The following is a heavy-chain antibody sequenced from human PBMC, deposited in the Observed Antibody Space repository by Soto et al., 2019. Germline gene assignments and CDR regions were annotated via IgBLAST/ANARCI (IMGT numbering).Heavy chain of an antibody. CDR1: VFTFSSYS. J-gene: IGHJ5*02. CDR3: ARSLLDLWCGNNSLDP. CDR2: ISSSSSSI. Sequence: GGPLRLSCAASVFTFSSYSMNWVRQAPGKGLEWFSYISSSSSSIHYADSVKGRFTISRDNAKNSLYLQMNSLRAEDTAVYYCARSLLDLWCGNNSLDPWGQGTLVTVSP. V-gene: IGHV3-48*04. D-gene: IGHD3-3*01.